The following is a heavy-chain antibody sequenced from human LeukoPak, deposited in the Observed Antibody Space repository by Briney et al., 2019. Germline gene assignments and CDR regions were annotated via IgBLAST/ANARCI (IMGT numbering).Heavy chain of an antibody. V-gene: IGHV3-23*01. CDR3: AKAGSIRFDY. D-gene: IGHD1-26*01. CDR1: GFTFGDYP. Sequence: PGGSLRLSCTASGFTFGDYPMSWVRQGPGKGLEWVSGISGSSGSNTYYADSVKGRFTISRDNSKNTLYLQIYSLRAEDTAVYYCAKAGSIRFDYWGRGTLVTVSS. CDR2: ISGSSGSNT. J-gene: IGHJ4*02.